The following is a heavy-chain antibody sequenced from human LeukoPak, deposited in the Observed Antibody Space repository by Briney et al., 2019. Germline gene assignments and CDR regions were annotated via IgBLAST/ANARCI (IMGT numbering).Heavy chain of an antibody. CDR3: ARPTYFGSQY. CDR2: IYSGDSKT. CDR1: GYPFTTYW. V-gene: IGHV5-51*01. Sequence: GGSLQISFKGSGYPFTTYWIGWGRQMPGKGLEGMGIIYSGDSKTIYSPSFQGQVTISLDKSLSTAYLQWGSLKASDTAMYYCARPTYFGSQYRGQGTLVTVSS. D-gene: IGHD3-10*01. J-gene: IGHJ4*02.